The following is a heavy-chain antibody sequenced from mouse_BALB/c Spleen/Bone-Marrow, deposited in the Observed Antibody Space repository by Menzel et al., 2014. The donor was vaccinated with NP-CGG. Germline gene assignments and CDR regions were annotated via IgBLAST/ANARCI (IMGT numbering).Heavy chain of an antibody. CDR1: GFSLTSYG. V-gene: IGHV2-9*02. CDR3: ARDRGFGYDRTMDY. CDR2: IWAGGST. D-gene: IGHD2-2*01. Sequence: QVQLKQSGPGLVAPSQSLSIPCTVSGFSLTSYGVHWVRQPPGKGLEWLGVIWAGGSTNYNSALMSRLSISKDNSKSQVFLKMNSLQTDDTAMYFCARDRGFGYDRTMDYWGQGTSVTVSS. J-gene: IGHJ4*01.